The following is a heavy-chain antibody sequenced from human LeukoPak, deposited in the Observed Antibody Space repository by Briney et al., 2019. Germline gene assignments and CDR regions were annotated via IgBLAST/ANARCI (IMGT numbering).Heavy chain of an antibody. CDR1: GDSVSSNSAA. Sequence: SQTLSLTCAISGDSVSSNSAAWNWIRQSPSRGLEWLGRTYYRSKWYNDYAVSVKSRVSINPDTSKNQFFLQLNSVTPEDTAVYYCARDGAIYGGFDYWGQGTLVTVSS. D-gene: IGHD4/OR15-4a*01. CDR2: TYYRSKWYN. J-gene: IGHJ4*02. V-gene: IGHV6-1*01. CDR3: ARDGAIYGGFDY.